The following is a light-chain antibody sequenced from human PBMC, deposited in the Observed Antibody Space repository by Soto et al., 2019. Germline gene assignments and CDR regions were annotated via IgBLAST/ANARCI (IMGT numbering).Light chain of an antibody. J-gene: IGKJ4*01. CDR1: QSVSRF. Sequence: ESVLTQSRGPLSFSPGERATVSCRASQSVSRFLAWYQQKPGQAPRLLIYDASKRATDIPDRFIGSGSGTDFTLTISSLEPEDFAVYYCQQRSNWPPFTVAGGTKVDIK. CDR3: QQRSNWPPFT. CDR2: DAS. V-gene: IGKV3-11*01.